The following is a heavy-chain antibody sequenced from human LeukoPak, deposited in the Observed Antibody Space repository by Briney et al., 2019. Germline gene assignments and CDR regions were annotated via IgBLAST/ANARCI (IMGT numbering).Heavy chain of an antibody. Sequence: GGSLGLSCAASGFTFSSYSMNWVRQAPGKGLEWVSSISSSSSYIYYADSVKGRFTISRDNAKNSLYLQMNSLRAEDTAVYYCARVVVDYGDYGGAFDIWGQGTMVTVSS. D-gene: IGHD4-17*01. CDR2: ISSSSSYI. CDR3: ARVVVDYGDYGGAFDI. V-gene: IGHV3-21*01. CDR1: GFTFSSYS. J-gene: IGHJ3*02.